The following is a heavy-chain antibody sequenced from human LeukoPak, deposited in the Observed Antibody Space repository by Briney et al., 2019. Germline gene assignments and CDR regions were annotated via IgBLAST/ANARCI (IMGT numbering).Heavy chain of an antibody. V-gene: IGHV4-34*01. Sequence: SETLSLTCAVYGGPFSNYYWSWIRQPPGKGLEWIGEINHSGSTNYNPSLKSRVTISVDTSKNQFSLKLSSVTAADTAVYYCASRLGYCTRLPDMDAWSKGTTVTVSS. CDR1: GGPFSNYY. CDR2: INHSGST. J-gene: IGHJ6*03. CDR3: ASRLGYCTRLPDMDA. D-gene: IGHD2-8*01.